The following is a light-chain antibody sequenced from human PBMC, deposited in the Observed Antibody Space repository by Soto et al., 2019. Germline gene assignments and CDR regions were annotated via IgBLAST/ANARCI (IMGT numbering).Light chain of an antibody. V-gene: IGLV1-47*01. J-gene: IGLJ1*01. CDR2: RNN. Sequence: QSVLTQPPSASGTPGQRVTISCSGSSSNIGSNYVYWYQQLPGTAPKLLIYRNNQRPSWVPDRFSGSKSGTSASLAISGLRSEDEADYYCAAWDDSLSALYIFGTGTKVTDL. CDR3: AAWDDSLSALYI. CDR1: SSNIGSNY.